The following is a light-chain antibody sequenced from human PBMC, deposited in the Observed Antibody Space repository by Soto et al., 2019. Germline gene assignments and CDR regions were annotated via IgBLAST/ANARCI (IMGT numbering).Light chain of an antibody. CDR3: QQYGSSPET. Sequence: IVMTQSPDTLSVSPGERATLSCRASQSVRSNLAWYQQKPGQAPRLVIYGASTRATGVPARFSGSGFGTDFTLTISRLEPEDFAVYYCQQYGSSPETFGQGTKVDIK. CDR1: QSVRSN. J-gene: IGKJ1*01. V-gene: IGKV3-20*01. CDR2: GAS.